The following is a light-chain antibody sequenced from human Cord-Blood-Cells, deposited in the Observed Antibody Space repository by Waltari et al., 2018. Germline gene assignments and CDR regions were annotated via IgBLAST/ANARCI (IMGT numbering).Light chain of an antibody. CDR3: SSYTSSSTLEGYV. CDR2: EVS. Sequence: QSALTQPASVPGSPGQSITISCPGTSTHVGGSNEVSRYQQPPGQAHKLMIYEVSNRPSGVSNRFSCSKSGNTASLTISGLQAEDEADYYCSSYTSSSTLEGYVFGTGTKVTVL. CDR1: STHVGGSNE. V-gene: IGLV2-14*01. J-gene: IGLJ1*01.